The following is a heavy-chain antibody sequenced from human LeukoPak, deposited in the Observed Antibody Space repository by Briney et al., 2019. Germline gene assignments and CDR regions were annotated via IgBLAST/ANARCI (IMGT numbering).Heavy chain of an antibody. V-gene: IGHV1-2*02. D-gene: IGHD6-13*01. Sequence: ASVKVSCKASVYTFTGYYMHWVRQAPGQGLEWMGWINPNSGGTNYAQKFQGRVTVTRDTSISTAYMELSRLRSDDTAVYYCARVESIAAAGYFDYWGQGTLVTVSS. CDR1: VYTFTGYY. CDR3: ARVESIAAAGYFDY. CDR2: INPNSGGT. J-gene: IGHJ4*02.